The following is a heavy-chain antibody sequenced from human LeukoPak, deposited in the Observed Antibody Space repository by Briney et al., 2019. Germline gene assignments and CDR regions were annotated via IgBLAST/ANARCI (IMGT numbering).Heavy chain of an antibody. Sequence: GRSLRLSCAASGFTFSSYGMHWVRQAPGKGLEWVAVISSDGSNKYYADSVKGRFTISRDKFKNTLYLQMNSLRPEDTAVYCCAKVALLGGGYYRREIDYWGQGTLVTVSS. J-gene: IGHJ4*02. V-gene: IGHV3-30*18. CDR2: ISSDGSNK. D-gene: IGHD3-3*01. CDR1: GFTFSSYG. CDR3: AKVALLGGGYYRREIDY.